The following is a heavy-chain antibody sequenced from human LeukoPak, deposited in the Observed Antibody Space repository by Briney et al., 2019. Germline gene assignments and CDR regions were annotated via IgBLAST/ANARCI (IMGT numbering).Heavy chain of an antibody. CDR2: INHSGST. CDR3: ARRSAHYYDSSGYYYALNYYYMNV. J-gene: IGHJ6*03. V-gene: IGHV4-34*01. CDR1: GGSFSGYY. Sequence: SETLSLTCAVYGGSFSGYYWSWIRQPPGKGLEWIGEINHSGSTNYNPSLKSRVTISVDTSKNQFSLKLSSVTAADTAVYYCARRSAHYYDSSGYYYALNYYYMNVWGKGTTVTVSS. D-gene: IGHD3-22*01.